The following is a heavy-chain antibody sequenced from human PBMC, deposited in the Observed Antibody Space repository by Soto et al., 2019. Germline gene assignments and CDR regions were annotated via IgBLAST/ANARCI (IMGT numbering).Heavy chain of an antibody. Sequence: QVQLQESGPGLVKPSETLSLTCTVSGGSVSSGSYYWSWIRQPPGKGLEWIGYIYYSGSTNYNPSLKSRVTISVDTSKNRVSLKLSSVTAADTAVYYCAREMADYYGSGSKVDYWGQGTLVTVSS. V-gene: IGHV4-61*01. J-gene: IGHJ4*02. CDR3: AREMADYYGSGSKVDY. CDR2: IYYSGST. CDR1: GGSVSSGSYY. D-gene: IGHD3-10*01.